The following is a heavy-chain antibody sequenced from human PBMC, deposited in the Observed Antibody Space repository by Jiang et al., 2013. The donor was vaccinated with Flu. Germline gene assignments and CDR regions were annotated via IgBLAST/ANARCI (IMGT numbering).Heavy chain of an antibody. Sequence: SGAEVKKPGTSVKVSCKTSGFTFTRSAVQWVRQARGQRLEWIGWIVVGSGDTDYTQKFQQRVTITRDMSTSTVYMELSSLRSEDTAVYYCAAARQHHVAGYYGMDVWGQGTTVTV. CDR3: AAARQHHVAGYYGMDV. D-gene: IGHD3-22*01. CDR2: IVVGSGDT. CDR1: GFTFTRSA. J-gene: IGHJ6*02. V-gene: IGHV1-58*01.